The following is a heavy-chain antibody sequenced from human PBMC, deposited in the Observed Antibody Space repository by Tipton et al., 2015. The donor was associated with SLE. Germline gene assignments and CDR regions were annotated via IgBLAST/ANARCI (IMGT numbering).Heavy chain of an antibody. CDR2: ISYDGSNK. D-gene: IGHD3-10*01. V-gene: IGHV3-30*04. CDR3: ARDRGDSRHSFDY. CDR1: GFTFSSYA. J-gene: IGHJ4*02. Sequence: SLRLSCAASGFTFSSYATHWVRQAPGKGLEWVAVISYDGSNKYYADSVKGRFTISRDNSKNTLYLQMNSLRAEDTAVYYCARDRGDSRHSFDYWGQGTLVTVSS.